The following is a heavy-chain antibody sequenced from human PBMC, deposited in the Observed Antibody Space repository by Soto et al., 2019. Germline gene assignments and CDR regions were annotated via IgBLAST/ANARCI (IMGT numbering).Heavy chain of an antibody. J-gene: IGHJ4*02. D-gene: IGHD5-12*01. V-gene: IGHV4-34*01. Sequence: PSETLSLTCAVYGGSFSGYYWSWIRQPPGKGLEWIVEINHSGSTNYNPSLKSRVTISVDTSKNQFSLKLSSVTAADTAVYYCARDRDGYNYGTLDYWGQGTLVTVSS. CDR2: INHSGST. CDR1: GGSFSGYY. CDR3: ARDRDGYNYGTLDY.